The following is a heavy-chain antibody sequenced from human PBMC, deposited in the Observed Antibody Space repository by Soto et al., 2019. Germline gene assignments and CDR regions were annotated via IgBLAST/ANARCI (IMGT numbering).Heavy chain of an antibody. CDR1: GYTFTSYY. CDR3: AREGYDILTGYYTLTLDY. Sequence: GALVKVSCKASGYTFTSYYMHWVRQAPGQGLEWMGIINPSGGSTSYAQKFQGRVTMTRDTSTSTVYMELSSLRSEDTAVYYCAREGYDILTGYYTLTLDYWGQGTLVTVSS. D-gene: IGHD3-9*01. V-gene: IGHV1-46*03. J-gene: IGHJ4*02. CDR2: INPSGGST.